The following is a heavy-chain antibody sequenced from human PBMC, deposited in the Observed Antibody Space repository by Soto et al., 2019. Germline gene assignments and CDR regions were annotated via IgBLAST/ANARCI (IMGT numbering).Heavy chain of an antibody. J-gene: IGHJ5*02. Sequence: QVHLQESGPGLVKTSETLSLTCTVSGGLISTYYWSWIRQPPGKGLEYIGYIYYSGTTNYNPSLKNRVTPLINTNKSQYPLKLISVTPADTAVYYCARGVVGATRFDPWGPGTLVTVSS. V-gene: IGHV4-59*12. CDR1: GGLISTYY. CDR2: IYYSGTT. D-gene: IGHD1-26*01. CDR3: ARGVVGATRFDP.